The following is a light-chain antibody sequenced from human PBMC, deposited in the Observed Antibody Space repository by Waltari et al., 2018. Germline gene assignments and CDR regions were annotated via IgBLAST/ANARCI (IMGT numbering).Light chain of an antibody. CDR2: GNS. J-gene: IGLJ2*01. CDR1: SSNIGAGYD. Sequence: QSVLTQPPSVSGAPGQRVTIPCPGSSSNIGAGYDVPWSQQLPGTAPKLLIYGNSNRPSGVPDRFSGSKSGTSASLAITGLQAEDEADYYCQSYDSSLSGSKVFGGGTKLTVL. CDR3: QSYDSSLSGSKV. V-gene: IGLV1-40*01.